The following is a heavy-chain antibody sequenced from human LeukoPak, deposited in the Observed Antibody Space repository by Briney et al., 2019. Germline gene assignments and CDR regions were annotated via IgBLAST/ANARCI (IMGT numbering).Heavy chain of an antibody. J-gene: IGHJ6*03. Sequence: GRSLRLSCAASGFTFSSYAMHWVRQAPGKGLEWVAVISYDGSNKNYADSVKGRFTISRDNSKNTLYLQMNSLRAEDTAVYYCAKPVGSYTWNYYYMDVWGKGTTVTVSS. V-gene: IGHV3-30*04. CDR1: GFTFSSYA. D-gene: IGHD1-26*01. CDR3: AKPVGSYTWNYYYMDV. CDR2: ISYDGSNK.